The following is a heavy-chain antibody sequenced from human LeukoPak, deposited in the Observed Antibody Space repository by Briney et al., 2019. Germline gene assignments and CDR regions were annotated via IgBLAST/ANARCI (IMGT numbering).Heavy chain of an antibody. CDR2: ISYDGSNK. CDR1: GFTFISYG. Sequence: GRSLRLSCAASGFTFISYGMHWVRQAPGKGLEWVAVISYDGSNKYYADSVKGRFTISRDNSKNTLYRQMNSLRAEDTAVYYCAKGDDYVYFQHWGQGTLVTVSS. D-gene: IGHD4-17*01. J-gene: IGHJ1*01. V-gene: IGHV3-30*18. CDR3: AKGDDYVYFQH.